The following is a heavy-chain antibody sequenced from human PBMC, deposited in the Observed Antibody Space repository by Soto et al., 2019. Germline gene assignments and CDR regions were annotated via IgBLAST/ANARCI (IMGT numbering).Heavy chain of an antibody. J-gene: IGHJ4*02. CDR1: GFTFISHT. CDR3: SREVQPVFRREYDY. V-gene: IGHV3-21*04. CDR2: ISGSGSP. Sequence: EVQLVESGGGLVKPGGSLRLSCAVSGFTFISHTLNWVRQAPGKGLEWVSSISGSGSPYYADSVKGRFTISRDNAQNSLYLQMTSRRAADTAVYYCSREVQPVFRREYDYLGQGTLVTVSS.